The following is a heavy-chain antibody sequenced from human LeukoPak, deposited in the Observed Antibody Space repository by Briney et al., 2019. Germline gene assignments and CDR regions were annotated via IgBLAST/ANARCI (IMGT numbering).Heavy chain of an antibody. D-gene: IGHD3-10*01. CDR3: ARLIYYGSGSFFDY. CDR2: IYYSGST. V-gene: IGHV4-59*01. J-gene: IGHJ4*02. CDR1: GGSISSYY. Sequence: KPSETLSLTCTVSGGSISSYYWSWIRQPPGKGLEWIGYIYYSGSTNYNPSLKSRVTISVDPSKNQFSLKLSSVTAADTAVYYCARLIYYGSGSFFDYWGQGTLVTVSS.